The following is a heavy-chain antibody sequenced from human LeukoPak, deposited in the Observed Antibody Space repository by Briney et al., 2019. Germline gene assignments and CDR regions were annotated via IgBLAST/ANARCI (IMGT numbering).Heavy chain of an antibody. CDR3: AKYQSYYYDSSGNDY. Sequence: GGSLRLSCAASGFTFSSYSMNWVRQAPGKGLEWVSSISSSSSYIYYADSVKGRFTISRDNSKNTLYLQMNSLRAEDTAVYYCAKYQSYYYDSSGNDYWGQGTLVTVSS. CDR2: ISSSSSYI. V-gene: IGHV3-21*01. J-gene: IGHJ4*02. CDR1: GFTFSSYS. D-gene: IGHD3-22*01.